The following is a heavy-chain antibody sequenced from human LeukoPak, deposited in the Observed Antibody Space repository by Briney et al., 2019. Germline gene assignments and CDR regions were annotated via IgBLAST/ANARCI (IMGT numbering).Heavy chain of an antibody. J-gene: IGHJ3*02. CDR3: AREMGSGWPGDAFDI. V-gene: IGHV1-69*13. CDR2: IIPIFGTA. CDR1: GGTSSSYA. Sequence: SVKVSYKASGGTSSSYAISRVRQAPGPGLEWMGGIIPIFGTANYAQKFQGRVTITADESTSTAYMELSSLRSEDTAVYYCAREMGSGWPGDAFDIWGQGTMVTVSS. D-gene: IGHD6-19*01.